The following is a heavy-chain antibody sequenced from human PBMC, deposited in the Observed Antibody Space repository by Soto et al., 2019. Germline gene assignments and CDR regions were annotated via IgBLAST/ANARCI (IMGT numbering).Heavy chain of an antibody. V-gene: IGHV1-69*02. Sequence: QVQLVQSGAEVKKPGSSVKVSCKASGGTFSSYTISWVRQASGQGLEWLGRIIPILGIANYAQKFQGRVTLTADNSTRTAYPELSSLRHEATAVYYCARTSIIYCTNGGCLDYLGQGTPVTVSS. J-gene: IGHJ4*02. D-gene: IGHD2-8*01. CDR1: GGTFSSYT. CDR3: ARTSIIYCTNGGCLDY. CDR2: IIPILGIA.